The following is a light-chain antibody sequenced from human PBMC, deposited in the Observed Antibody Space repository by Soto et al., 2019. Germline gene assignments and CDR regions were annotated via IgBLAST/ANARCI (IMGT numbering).Light chain of an antibody. CDR1: SSDIGGYNY. Sequence: QSVLTQPRSVSGSPGQSVTISCTGPSSDIGGYNYVSWYQQHPGKAPKLMIYDVSRRPSGVPDRFSGSKSGNTASLTISGLQAEDEADYYCCSYTSSTNYVFGPGTKVTVL. CDR3: CSYTSSTNYV. CDR2: DVS. V-gene: IGLV2-11*01. J-gene: IGLJ1*01.